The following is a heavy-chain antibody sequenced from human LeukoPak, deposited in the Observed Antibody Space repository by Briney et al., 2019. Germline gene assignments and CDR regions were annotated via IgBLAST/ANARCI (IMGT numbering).Heavy chain of an antibody. CDR3: ARDPDILLGVNFDY. Sequence: GGSLRLSCAASGFTFSSYWMSWVRQAPGKGLEWVANIKQDGSEKYYVDSVKGRFTISRDNTKNSLYLQMSGLRAEDTAVYYCARDPDILLGVNFDYWGQGALVIVSS. CDR2: IKQDGSEK. J-gene: IGHJ4*02. CDR1: GFTFSSYW. D-gene: IGHD2-21*01. V-gene: IGHV3-7*01.